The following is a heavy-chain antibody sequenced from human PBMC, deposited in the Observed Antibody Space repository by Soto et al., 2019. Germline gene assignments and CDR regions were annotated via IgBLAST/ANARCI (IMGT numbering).Heavy chain of an antibody. J-gene: IGHJ5*02. Sequence: ASVKVSCKTSGYTFTNFGLSWVRQAPGQGLEWMGWISAYNGNTNYAQKLQGRVTMTTDTSTSTAYMELRSLRSDDTAVYYCARGVGSGTYYNQYNWFDPWGQGTLVTVSS. V-gene: IGHV1-18*01. CDR2: ISAYNGNT. CDR3: ARGVGSGTYYNQYNWFDP. CDR1: GYTFTNFG. D-gene: IGHD3-10*01.